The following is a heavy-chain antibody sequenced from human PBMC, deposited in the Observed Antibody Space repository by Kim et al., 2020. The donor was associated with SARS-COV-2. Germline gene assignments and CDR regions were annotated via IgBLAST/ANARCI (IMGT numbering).Heavy chain of an antibody. CDR1: GFTFSRYW. D-gene: IGHD6-13*01. CDR2: IKQDGSEK. V-gene: IGHV3-7*01. J-gene: IGHJ4*01. CDR3: ARDFEGSSWYSKPFDY. Sequence: GGSLRLSCAASGFTFSRYWMSWVRQAPGKGLEWVANIKQDGSEKYYVDSVKGRFTISRDNAKNSLYLQMNSLRAEDTAVYYCARDFEGSSWYSKPFDYWG.